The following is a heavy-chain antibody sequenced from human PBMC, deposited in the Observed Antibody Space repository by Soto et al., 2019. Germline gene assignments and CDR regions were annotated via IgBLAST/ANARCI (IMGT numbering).Heavy chain of an antibody. CDR3: ARESLLKSIPIYGYFYYGMDV. Sequence: GGSLRLSCAASGFIFSSSWMTWVRQAPGKGLEWVANIKPDGSEGYYADSVKGRFTISRDNARNSLYLQVSSLRAEDTAVYYCARESLLKSIPIYGYFYYGMDVWGQGTTVTV. CDR2: IKPDGSEG. J-gene: IGHJ6*02. D-gene: IGHD3-3*01. CDR1: GFIFSSSW. V-gene: IGHV3-7*03.